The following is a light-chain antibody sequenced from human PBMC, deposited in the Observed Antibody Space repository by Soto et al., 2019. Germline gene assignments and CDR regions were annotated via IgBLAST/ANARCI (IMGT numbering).Light chain of an antibody. CDR1: QDISNY. CDR2: DAS. J-gene: IGKJ4*01. CDR3: QQYDNLPLT. V-gene: IGKV1-33*01. Sequence: DIQMTQSPSSLSAYVGDRVTITCQASQDISNYLNWYQHKSGKAPKLLIYDASNLETRVPSRFSGSGSGTDFTFTISSLQPEDFATYYCQQYDNLPLTFGGGTKVDIK.